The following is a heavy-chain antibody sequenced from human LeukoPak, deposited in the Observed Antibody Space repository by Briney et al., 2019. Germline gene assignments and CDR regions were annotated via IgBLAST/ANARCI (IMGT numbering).Heavy chain of an antibody. V-gene: IGHV4-59*08. CDR1: GGSISSYY. J-gene: IGHJ5*02. D-gene: IGHD4-17*01. CDR3: AKRDYGDYWFDP. Sequence: PSETLSLTCTVSGGSISSYYWSWIRQPPGKGLEWIGYIYYSGSTNYNPSLKSRVTISVDTSKNQFSLKLSSVTAADTAVYYCAKRDYGDYWFDPWGQGTLVTVSS. CDR2: IYYSGST.